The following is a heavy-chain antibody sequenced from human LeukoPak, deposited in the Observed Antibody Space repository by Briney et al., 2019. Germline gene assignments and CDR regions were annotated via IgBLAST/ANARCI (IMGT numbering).Heavy chain of an antibody. D-gene: IGHD6-13*01. Sequence: GGSLRLSCAASGFTFSSYSMNWVRQAPGKGLEWVSYISSSSSTIYYADSVKGRFTISRDNAKNSLYLQMNSLRAEDTAVYYCARDSSGSDSSSWYGAFDIWGQGTMVTVSS. CDR1: GFTFSSYS. CDR2: ISSSSSTI. V-gene: IGHV3-48*04. CDR3: ARDSSGSDSSSWYGAFDI. J-gene: IGHJ3*02.